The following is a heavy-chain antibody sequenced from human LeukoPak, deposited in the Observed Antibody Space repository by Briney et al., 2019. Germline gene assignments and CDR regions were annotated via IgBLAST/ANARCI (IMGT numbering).Heavy chain of an antibody. D-gene: IGHD6-19*01. J-gene: IGHJ5*02. CDR2: IYNSGST. CDR1: GGSISSYY. V-gene: IGHV4-4*07. Sequence: SETLSLTCTVSGGSISSYYWCWIRQPAGKGLEWIGRIYNSGSTNYNPSLKSRVTMSVETSKNQFSLKLNSVTAADTAVYYCARGSSGWSNSWFDPWGQGTLVTVSS. CDR3: ARGSSGWSNSWFDP.